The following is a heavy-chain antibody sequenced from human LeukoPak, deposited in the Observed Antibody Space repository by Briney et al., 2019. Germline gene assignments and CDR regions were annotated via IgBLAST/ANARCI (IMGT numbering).Heavy chain of an antibody. V-gene: IGHV4-4*07. Sequence: SETLSLTCTVSGGSISSYYWSWIRQPAGKGLEWIGRIYTSGSTNYNPSLKSRVTMSVDTSKNQFSLKLSSVTAADTAVYYCARDLDYYDSSGYSVVDAFDIWGQGTMVTVSS. CDR2: IYTSGST. J-gene: IGHJ3*02. D-gene: IGHD3-22*01. CDR1: GGSISSYY. CDR3: ARDLDYYDSSGYSVVDAFDI.